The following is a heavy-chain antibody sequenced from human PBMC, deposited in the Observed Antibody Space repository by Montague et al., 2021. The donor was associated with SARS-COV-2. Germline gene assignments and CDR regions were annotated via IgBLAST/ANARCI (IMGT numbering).Heavy chain of an antibody. D-gene: IGHD6-13*01. V-gene: IGHV2-5*02. CDR3: AHRGSWAGPGMDV. CDR2: IYWDDDK. CDR1: GFSLTTSGVG. Sequence: PALVKPTQTLTLTCTFSGFSLTTSGVGVGWIRQPPGKALECLALIYWDDDKRYSPSLKSRLTITKDTSKNQVVLAMTNTDPVDTATYYCAHRGSWAGPGMDVWGQGTTVTVSS. J-gene: IGHJ6*02.